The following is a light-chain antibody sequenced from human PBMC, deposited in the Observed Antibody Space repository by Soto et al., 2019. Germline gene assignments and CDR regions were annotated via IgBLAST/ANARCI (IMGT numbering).Light chain of an antibody. Sequence: QSVLTQPPSASGTPGQWVTISCSGSSSNIGSNYVYWYQQYPGTAPRLLIYSNTQRPSGVPDRFSGSKSVTSASLAISGLRSEDEADYYCVAWDDSLSGWVFGGGTKLTVL. V-gene: IGLV1-47*02. CDR2: SNT. CDR3: VAWDDSLSGWV. CDR1: SSNIGSNY. J-gene: IGLJ3*02.